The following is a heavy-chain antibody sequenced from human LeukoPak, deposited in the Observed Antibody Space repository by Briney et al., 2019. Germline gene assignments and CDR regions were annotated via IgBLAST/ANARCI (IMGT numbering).Heavy chain of an antibody. CDR3: AELGITMIGGV. CDR1: GFTFSSYA. V-gene: IGHV3-23*01. D-gene: IGHD3-10*02. Sequence: GGSLRLSCAASGFTFSSYAMNWVRQAPGKGLEWVSSISGSGGRTYYADSVKGRFTISRDNAKNSLYLQMNSLRAEDTAVYYCAELGITMIGGVWGKGTTVTISS. CDR2: ISGSGGRT. J-gene: IGHJ6*04.